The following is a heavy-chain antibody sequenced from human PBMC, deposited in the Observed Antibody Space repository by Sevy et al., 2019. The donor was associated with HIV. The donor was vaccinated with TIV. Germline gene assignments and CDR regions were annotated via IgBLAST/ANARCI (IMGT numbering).Heavy chain of an antibody. Sequence: ASVKVSCRTSGYTFTHYRLNWVRQAPGQGLEWMGWITTYNGYTYYAQQLQDRVTITSETSTTTTYMELRSLTSDDTAIYFCARGDYAWDYWGQGTLVTVSS. V-gene: IGHV1-18*01. CDR3: ARGDYAWDY. D-gene: IGHD4-17*01. CDR2: ITTYNGYT. CDR1: GYTFTHYR. J-gene: IGHJ4*02.